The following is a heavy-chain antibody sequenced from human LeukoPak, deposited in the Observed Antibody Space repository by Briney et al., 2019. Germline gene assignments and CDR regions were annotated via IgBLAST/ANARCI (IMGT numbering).Heavy chain of an antibody. CDR3: ARGISGTTRGSQDYFDY. J-gene: IGHJ4*02. Sequence: GASVKVSCKASGYTFTSYDINWVRQATGQGLEWMGWMNPNSGNTGYAQKFQGRVTMTRNTSISTAYMELSSLRSENTAAYYCARGISGTTRGSQDYFDYWGQGTLVTVSS. CDR1: GYTFTSYD. D-gene: IGHD1-20*01. V-gene: IGHV1-8*01. CDR2: MNPNSGNT.